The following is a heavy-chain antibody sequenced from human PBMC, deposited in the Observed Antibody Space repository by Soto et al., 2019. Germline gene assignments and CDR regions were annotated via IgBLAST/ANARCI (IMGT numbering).Heavy chain of an antibody. D-gene: IGHD3-3*01. Sequence: GGSLRLSCAASGLTFSSYGMHWVRQAPGKGLEWVAVISYDGSNKYYADSVKGRFTISRDNSKNTLYLQMNSLRAEDTAVYYCAKDLSGQDFWSETYGMDVWGQGTTVTVSS. V-gene: IGHV3-30*18. CDR3: AKDLSGQDFWSETYGMDV. J-gene: IGHJ6*02. CDR1: GLTFSSYG. CDR2: ISYDGSNK.